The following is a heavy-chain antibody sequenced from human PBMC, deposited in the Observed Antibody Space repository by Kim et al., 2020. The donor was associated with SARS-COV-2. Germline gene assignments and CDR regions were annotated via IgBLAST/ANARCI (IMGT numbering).Heavy chain of an antibody. CDR2: IDPSDSYT. CDR1: GYSFTSYW. J-gene: IGHJ3*02. Sequence: GESLKISCKGSGYSFTSYWISWVRQMPGKGLEWMGRIDPSDSYTNYSPSFQGHVTISADKSISTAYLQWSSLKASDTAMYYCARDGDYYGSGSDDAFDIWGQGTMVTVSS. V-gene: IGHV5-10-1*01. CDR3: ARDGDYYGSGSDDAFDI. D-gene: IGHD3-10*01.